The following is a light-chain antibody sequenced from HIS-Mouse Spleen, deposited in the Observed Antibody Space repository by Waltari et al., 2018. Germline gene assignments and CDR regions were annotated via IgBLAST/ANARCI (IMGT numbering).Light chain of an antibody. CDR1: SSDVGGYNY. CDR2: DVS. J-gene: IGLJ3*02. Sequence: QSALTQPASVSGSPGQSITIYGTGTSSDVGGYNYVSWYQQHPGKAPNVMIYDVSNVPCGVSNRFSGSQSGNTASLTISGLQAEDEADYYCSSYTSSSTRVFGGGTKLTVL. V-gene: IGLV2-14*03. CDR3: SSYTSSSTRV.